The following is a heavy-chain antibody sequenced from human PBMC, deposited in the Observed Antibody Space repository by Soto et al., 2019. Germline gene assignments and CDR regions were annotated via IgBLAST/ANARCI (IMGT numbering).Heavy chain of an antibody. J-gene: IGHJ5*02. D-gene: IGHD1-20*01. CDR2: TYYRSKWYN. CDR3: ARGDSITGKLSCWFDP. Sequence: SQALSITCAISGDSVSSNSAASNWIKQSPSRGLEWLGRTYYRSKWYNDYAVSVKSRITINPDTSKNQFSLQLNSVTPEDTAVYYCARGDSITGKLSCWFDPWGQGTLVTVSS. CDR1: GDSVSSNSAA. V-gene: IGHV6-1*01.